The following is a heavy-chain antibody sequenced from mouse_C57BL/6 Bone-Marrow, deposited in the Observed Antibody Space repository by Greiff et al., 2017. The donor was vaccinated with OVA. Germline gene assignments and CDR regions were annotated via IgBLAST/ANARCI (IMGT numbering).Heavy chain of an antibody. CDR1: GYTFTSYW. Sequence: QVQLQQPGAELVKPGASVKMSCKASGYTFTSYWIPWVKQRPGQGLEWIGDIYPGSGSTNYNEKFKSKATLTADTSSNTAYLQLSILTSEDTAVYYCTRTTVVAVDYWGQGTTLTVSS. J-gene: IGHJ2*01. D-gene: IGHD1-1*01. V-gene: IGHV1-55*01. CDR2: IYPGSGST. CDR3: TRTTVVAVDY.